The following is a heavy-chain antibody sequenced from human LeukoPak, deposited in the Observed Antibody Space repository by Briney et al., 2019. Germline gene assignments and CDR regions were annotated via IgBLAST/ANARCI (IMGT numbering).Heavy chain of an antibody. V-gene: IGHV4-39*07. CDR2: IYYSGST. J-gene: IGHJ3*02. CDR1: GGSISSSSYY. D-gene: IGHD5-24*01. Sequence: PSETLSLTCTVSGGSISSSSYYWGWIRQPPGKGLEWIGSIYYSGSTNYNPSLKSRVTISVDTSKNQFSLKLSSVTAADTAVYYCARAEMATIMLLDIWGQGTMVTVSS. CDR3: ARAEMATIMLLDI.